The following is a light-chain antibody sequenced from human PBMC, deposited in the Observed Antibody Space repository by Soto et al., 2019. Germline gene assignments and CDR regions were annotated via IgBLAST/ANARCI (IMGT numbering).Light chain of an antibody. V-gene: IGLV2-8*01. CDR1: SSDVGGYNY. CDR3: CSYAGSYTRV. J-gene: IGLJ2*01. Sequence: QSALTQPPSASGSPGQSVTISCTGTSSDVGGYNYVSWYQQHPGKAPKLMIYEVSKRPSGVPDRFSGSKSGNTASLTVSGLQVEDEADYYCCSYAGSYTRVFGGGTKLTVL. CDR2: EVS.